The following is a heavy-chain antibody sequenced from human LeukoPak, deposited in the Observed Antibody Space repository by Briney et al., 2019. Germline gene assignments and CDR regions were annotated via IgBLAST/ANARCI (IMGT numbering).Heavy chain of an antibody. Sequence: GASVRVSCKASGYTFTSYGISWVRQAPGQGLEWMGWINTYNGNTNFAQKFQDGVTMTTDTSTSTANMELRTLRSDDTAVYFCARERVGATDAFDIWGQGTMVTVSS. CDR3: ARERVGATDAFDI. D-gene: IGHD1-26*01. CDR1: GYTFTSYG. V-gene: IGHV1-18*01. J-gene: IGHJ3*02. CDR2: INTYNGNT.